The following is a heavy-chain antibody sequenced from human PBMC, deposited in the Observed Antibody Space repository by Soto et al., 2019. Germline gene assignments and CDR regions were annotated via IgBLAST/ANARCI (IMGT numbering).Heavy chain of an antibody. CDR3: AGAYYDFWGGSYYYYMDL. D-gene: IGHD3-3*01. J-gene: IGHJ6*03. Sequence: PSETLSLTCTVSGGSISSYYWSWIRQPPGKGLEWIGYIHYSGSTNYNPSLNSRVTISVDTSKNQFSLKLSSVTAADAAIYYCAGAYYDFWGGSYYYYMDLWGKGTTVTVSS. CDR2: IHYSGST. CDR1: GGSISSYY. V-gene: IGHV4-59*01.